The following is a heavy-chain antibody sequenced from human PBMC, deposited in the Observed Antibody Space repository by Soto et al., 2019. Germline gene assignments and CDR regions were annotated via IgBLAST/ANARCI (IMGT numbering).Heavy chain of an antibody. V-gene: IGHV4-31*03. J-gene: IGHJ5*02. CDR2: TYYSGRT. Sequence: SETLSLTCTVSGGSISSGGYYWSWIRQHPGKGLEWIGYTYYSGRTYYNPSLKSRVTISVDTSKNQFSLKLSSVTAADTAVYYCARVFSDSSSFFDPWGQGTLVTVSS. CDR3: ARVFSDSSSFFDP. CDR1: GGSISSGGYY. D-gene: IGHD6-13*01.